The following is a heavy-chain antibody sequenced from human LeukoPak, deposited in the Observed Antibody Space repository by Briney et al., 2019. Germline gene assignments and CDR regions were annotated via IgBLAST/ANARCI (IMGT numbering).Heavy chain of an antibody. D-gene: IGHD5-12*01. J-gene: IGHJ4*02. CDR3: ARRRIVATIDY. CDR1: GGSISSSNYY. CDR2: FYYSGST. Sequence: SETLSLTCTVSGGSISSSNYYWGWIRQPPGKGLEWIGSFYYSGSTYYNPSLKSRVTISVDTSKNQFSLKLNSVTAADTAVYYCARRRIVATIDYWGQGTLVTVSS. V-gene: IGHV4-39*01.